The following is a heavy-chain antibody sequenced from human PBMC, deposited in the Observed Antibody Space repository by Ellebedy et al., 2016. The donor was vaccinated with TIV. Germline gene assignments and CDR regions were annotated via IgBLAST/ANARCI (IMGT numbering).Heavy chain of an antibody. J-gene: IGHJ3*01. D-gene: IGHD4-23*01. CDR2: ITESGGNT. CDR1: GLTFSSHA. CDR3: ARDPVGVGPAFDV. Sequence: PGGSLRLSCAASGLTFSSHAMSWVRQAPGKGLEWVSSITESGGNTYYADSVKCRFTISSDNSKDTLFLQMNSLRAEDTAIYFCARDPVGVGPAFDVWGQGTMVTVSS. V-gene: IGHV3-23*01.